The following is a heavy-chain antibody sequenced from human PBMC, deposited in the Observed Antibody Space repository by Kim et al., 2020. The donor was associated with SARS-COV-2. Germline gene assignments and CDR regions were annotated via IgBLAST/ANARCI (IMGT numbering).Heavy chain of an antibody. J-gene: IGHJ4*02. Sequence: SETLSLTCTVSGGSFTTYYWTWIRQPPGKGLEWIGYIYYSGNTNYNPSLRSRVTMSVDTSKNQFSPKLRSVTAADTAVYYCARDRLGMPVDYWGQGTLVTVSS. V-gene: IGHV4-59*01. D-gene: IGHD6-19*01. CDR1: GGSFTTYY. CDR2: IYYSGNT. CDR3: ARDRLGMPVDY.